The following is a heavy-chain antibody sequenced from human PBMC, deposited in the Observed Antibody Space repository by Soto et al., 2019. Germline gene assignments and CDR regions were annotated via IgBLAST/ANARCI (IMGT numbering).Heavy chain of an antibody. J-gene: IGHJ5*02. D-gene: IGHD3-10*01. CDR3: VKYTVTEDSGES. CDR2: VSRAGTYT. Sequence: EVQLLESGGDVVRPGGSLRLSCAASGFTFSSYAMGWVRQAPGKGLEWVAGVSRAGTYTFYADSVRGRFSISRDNPRDTGGLYMTALRGDDTAVYFCVKYTVTEDSGESWGQGTLVCVSS. V-gene: IGHV3-23*01. CDR1: GFTFSSYA.